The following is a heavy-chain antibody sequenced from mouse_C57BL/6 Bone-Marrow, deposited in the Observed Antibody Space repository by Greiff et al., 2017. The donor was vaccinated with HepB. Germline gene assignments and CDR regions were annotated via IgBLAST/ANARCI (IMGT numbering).Heavy chain of an antibody. Sequence: QVQLKQPGAELVKPGASVKMSCKASGYTFTSYWITWVKQRPGQGLEWIGDIYPGSGSTNYNEKFKSKATLTVDTSSSTAYMQRSSLTSEDAAVYYWARPMVTSREYAMDYWGQGTSVTVSS. D-gene: IGHD2-2*01. V-gene: IGHV1-55*01. CDR1: GYTFTSYW. CDR3: ARPMVTSREYAMDY. CDR2: IYPGSGST. J-gene: IGHJ4*01.